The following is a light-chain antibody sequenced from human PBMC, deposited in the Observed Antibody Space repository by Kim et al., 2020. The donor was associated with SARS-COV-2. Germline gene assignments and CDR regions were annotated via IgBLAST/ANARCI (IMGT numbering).Light chain of an antibody. CDR2: EAS. CDR3: QKYDSAPRM. V-gene: IGKV1-27*01. J-gene: IGKJ3*01. Sequence: DVQMTQSPSSLSASVGDRVTITCRASQGISTYLAWYQQRPGKVPTLLIYEASTLQSGVPSRFSGSGSGTDFTLTISSLQSEDVATYYCQKYDSAPRMFGPGTKVDIK. CDR1: QGISTY.